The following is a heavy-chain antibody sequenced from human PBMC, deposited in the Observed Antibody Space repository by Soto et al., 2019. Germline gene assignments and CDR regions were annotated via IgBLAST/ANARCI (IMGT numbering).Heavy chain of an antibody. Sequence: GGSLRLSCAASGFNFSSYEMNWVRQAPGKGLEWISYISFSGSTKNYADSVKGRFTISRDNAKNSLFLQMNSLRAEDTAVYYCARDPPRFYYNGMDVWGQGTTVTVS. D-gene: IGHD4-17*01. J-gene: IGHJ6*02. CDR2: ISFSGSTK. CDR3: ARDPPRFYYNGMDV. CDR1: GFNFSSYE. V-gene: IGHV3-48*03.